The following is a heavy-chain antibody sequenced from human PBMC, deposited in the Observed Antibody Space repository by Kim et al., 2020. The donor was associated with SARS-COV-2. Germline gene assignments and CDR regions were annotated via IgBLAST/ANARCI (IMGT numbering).Heavy chain of an antibody. CDR3: ARANYYYDSKVLHAFDI. CDR2: IIPILGIA. Sequence: SVKVSCKASGGTFSSYTISWVRQAPGQGLEWMGRIIPILGIANYAQKFQGRVTITADKSTSTAYMELSSLRSEDTAVYYCARANYYYDSKVLHAFDIWGQGTMVTVSS. J-gene: IGHJ3*02. D-gene: IGHD3-22*01. V-gene: IGHV1-69*02. CDR1: GGTFSSYT.